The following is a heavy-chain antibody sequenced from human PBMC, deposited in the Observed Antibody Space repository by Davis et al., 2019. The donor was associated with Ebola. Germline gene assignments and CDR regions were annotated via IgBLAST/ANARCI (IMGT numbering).Heavy chain of an antibody. V-gene: IGHV3-74*01. CDR1: GFTFSSYW. J-gene: IGHJ6*02. CDR2: INNDGTST. Sequence: PGGSLRLSCAASGFTFSSYWMHWVRQPPGKGLVWVSRINNDGTSTSYADSVKGRFTISRDNAKNTLYLQMNSLRAEDTAVYYCARDRPLDFFFGDYYGMDVWGQGTTVTVSS. D-gene: IGHD3-16*01. CDR3: ARDRPLDFFFGDYYGMDV.